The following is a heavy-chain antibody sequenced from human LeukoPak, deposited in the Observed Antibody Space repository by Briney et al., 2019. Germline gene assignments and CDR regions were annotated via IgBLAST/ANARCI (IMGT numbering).Heavy chain of an antibody. D-gene: IGHD4-17*01. J-gene: IGHJ4*02. V-gene: IGHV1-18*01. Sequence: ASVKVSCKASGFTFTNYAFSWVRQAPGQGLEWMGWISVYNSNTNYAQKLQGRVTMTTDTSTSTAYMELRSLRSDDTAVYYCARFSTPFTVTTNLDYWGQGTLVTVSS. CDR2: ISVYNSNT. CDR1: GFTFTNYA. CDR3: ARFSTPFTVTTNLDY.